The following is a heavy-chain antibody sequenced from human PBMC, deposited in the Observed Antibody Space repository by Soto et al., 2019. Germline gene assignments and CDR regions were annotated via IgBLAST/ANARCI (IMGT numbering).Heavy chain of an antibody. CDR3: DREDRPGYYYLVYYHYGMDV. CDR1: VFTFSSYG. V-gene: IGHV3-33*01. J-gene: IGHJ6*02. Sequence: GGSLRLSCAASVFTFSSYGMHWFRQAPGKGLEWVAVIWYDGSNKYYADSVKGRFTISRDNSKNTLYLQMNRLRAEETAVYYCDREDRPGYYYLVYYHYGMDVWGQGTTVTVSS. CDR2: IWYDGSNK. D-gene: IGHD3-22*01.